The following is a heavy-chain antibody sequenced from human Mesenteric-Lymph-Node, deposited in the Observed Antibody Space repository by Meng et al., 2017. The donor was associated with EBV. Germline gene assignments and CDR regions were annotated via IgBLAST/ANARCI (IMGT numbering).Heavy chain of an antibody. CDR1: GGAFSGDY. J-gene: IGHJ4*02. D-gene: IGHD3-22*01. CDR3: RYYYDSSGYSLDY. V-gene: IGHV4-34*01. CDR2: INHSGST. Sequence: QVQLQQGGAGLVKPSESLSPTCAVDGGAFSGDYWSWIRQHPGKGLEWIGEINHSGSTNYNPSLKSRVTISVDTSKNQFSLKLSSVTAADTAVYYCRYYYDSSGYSLDYWGQGTLVTVSS.